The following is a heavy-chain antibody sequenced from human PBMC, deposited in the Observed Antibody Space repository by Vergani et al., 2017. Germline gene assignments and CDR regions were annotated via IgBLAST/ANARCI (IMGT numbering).Heavy chain of an antibody. CDR1: GGSISSYY. D-gene: IGHD2-2*01. CDR3: ARHSTSSSLGWFDP. CDR2: IYYSGST. J-gene: IGHJ5*02. V-gene: IGHV4-39*01. Sequence: QVQLQESGPGLVKPSETLSLTCTVSGGSISSYYWGWIRQPPGKGLEWIGSIYYSGSTYYNPSLKSRVTISVDTSKNQFSLKLSSVTAADTAVYYCARHSTSSSLGWFDPWGQGTLVTVSS.